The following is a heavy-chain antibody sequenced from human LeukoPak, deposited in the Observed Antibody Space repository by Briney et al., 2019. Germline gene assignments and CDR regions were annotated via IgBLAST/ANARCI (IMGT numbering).Heavy chain of an antibody. J-gene: IGHJ5*02. CDR3: ASSYDSSGYYSGWFDP. CDR2: IYYSGST. D-gene: IGHD3-22*01. CDR1: GGSISSYY. V-gene: IGHV4-59*01. Sequence: SETLSLTCTVSGGSISSYYWSWIRQPPGKGLEWIGYIYYSGSTNYNPSLKSRVTISVDTSKNQFSLKLSSVTAADTAVYYCASSYDSSGYYSGWFDPWGQGTLVTVSS.